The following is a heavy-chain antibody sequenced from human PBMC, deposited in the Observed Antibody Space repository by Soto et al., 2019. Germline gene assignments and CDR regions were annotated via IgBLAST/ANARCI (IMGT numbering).Heavy chain of an antibody. Sequence: PSETLSLTCTVSGGSISSYYWSWIRQPPGKGLEWIGYIYYSGSTNYNPSLKSRVTISVDTSKNQFSLKLSSVTAADTAVYCCARGYRGDFWSGYYRHYYYYGMDVWGQGTTVTVSS. CDR3: ARGYRGDFWSGYYRHYYYYGMDV. J-gene: IGHJ6*02. D-gene: IGHD3-3*01. CDR1: GGSISSYY. V-gene: IGHV4-59*01. CDR2: IYYSGST.